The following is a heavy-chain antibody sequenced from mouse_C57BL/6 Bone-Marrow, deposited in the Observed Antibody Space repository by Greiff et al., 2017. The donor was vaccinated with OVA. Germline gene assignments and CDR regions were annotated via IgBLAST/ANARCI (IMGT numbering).Heavy chain of an antibody. CDR2: ISDGGSYT. CDR1: GFTFSSYA. V-gene: IGHV5-4*01. D-gene: IGHD1-1*01. Sequence: DVHLVESGGGLVKPGGSLKLSCAASGFTFSSYAMSWVRQTPEKRLEWVATISDGGSYTYYPDNVKGRFTISRDNAKNNLYLQMSHLKSEDTAMYYCARGSNYYGSSYWGQGTTLTVSS. J-gene: IGHJ2*01. CDR3: ARGSNYYGSSY.